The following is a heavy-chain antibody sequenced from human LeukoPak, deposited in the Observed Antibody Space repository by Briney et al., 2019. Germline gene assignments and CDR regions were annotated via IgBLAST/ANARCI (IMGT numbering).Heavy chain of an antibody. Sequence: PSETLSLTCAVYGGSFSGYYWSWIRQPPGKGLEWIGEINHSGSTNYNPSLKSRVTISVDTSKNQFSLKLSSVTAADTAVYYCAREGWFGEPPSHWFDPWGQGTLVTVSS. CDR2: INHSGST. CDR1: GGSFSGYY. J-gene: IGHJ5*02. D-gene: IGHD3-10*01. CDR3: AREGWFGEPPSHWFDP. V-gene: IGHV4-34*01.